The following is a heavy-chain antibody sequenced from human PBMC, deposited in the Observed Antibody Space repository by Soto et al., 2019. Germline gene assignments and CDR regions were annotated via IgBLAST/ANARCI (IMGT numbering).Heavy chain of an antibody. J-gene: IGHJ6*03. Sequence: EVYLLESGGGFVQPGESLRLSCAASTFPFSSYVMHWFRQAPGTRLEWVSAITGDGTTTYYADSVKGRFTISRDNSKNALYLQILSLRANDTAMYYCAKPYGFYFYYMDVWGNGTAVTVSS. CDR1: TFPFSSYV. CDR2: ITGDGTTT. V-gene: IGHV3-23*01. CDR3: AKPYGFYFYYMDV. D-gene: IGHD3-16*01.